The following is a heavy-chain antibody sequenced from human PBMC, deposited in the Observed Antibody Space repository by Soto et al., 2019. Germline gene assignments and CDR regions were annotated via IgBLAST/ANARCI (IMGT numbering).Heavy chain of an antibody. Sequence: GGSLRLSCAASGFSFRTYGMHWVRQAPGTGLEWVAVIWYDGSHKDYADSVKGRFTISRDNSKNTLYLQMNSLRVEDTAVYYCARAVGPFDYWGQRTLVTVSS. CDR3: ARAVGPFDY. J-gene: IGHJ4*02. CDR1: GFSFRTYG. V-gene: IGHV3-33*01. D-gene: IGHD1-26*01. CDR2: IWYDGSHK.